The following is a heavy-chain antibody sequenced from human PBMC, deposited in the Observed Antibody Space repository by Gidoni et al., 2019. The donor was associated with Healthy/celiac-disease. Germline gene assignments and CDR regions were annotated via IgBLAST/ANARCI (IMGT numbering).Heavy chain of an antibody. J-gene: IGHJ4*02. D-gene: IGHD1-26*01. Sequence: CCAASGFTFSNAWMGWVRQAPGKGLEWVGRIKSKTDGGTTDYAAPVKGRFTISRDDSKNTLYLQMNSLKTEDTAVYYCTTVGAPWELLDWVDYWGQGTLVTVSS. CDR1: GFTFSNAW. CDR3: TTVGAPWELLDWVDY. CDR2: IKSKTDGGTT. V-gene: IGHV3-15*01.